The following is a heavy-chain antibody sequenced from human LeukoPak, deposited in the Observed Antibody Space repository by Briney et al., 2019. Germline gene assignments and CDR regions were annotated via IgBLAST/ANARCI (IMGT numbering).Heavy chain of an antibody. CDR3: ARGYGPGY. Sequence: PSGTLSLTCAVSGDSISGTNWWNWVRQPPGKGLEWIGEIDHRGNTNYNPSLKSRVTISVDRSKNQFSLQLTSVTAADTAVYYCARGYGPGYWGRGTLVTVSA. J-gene: IGHJ4*02. CDR1: GDSISGTNW. CDR2: IDHRGNT. V-gene: IGHV4-4*02. D-gene: IGHD4-17*01.